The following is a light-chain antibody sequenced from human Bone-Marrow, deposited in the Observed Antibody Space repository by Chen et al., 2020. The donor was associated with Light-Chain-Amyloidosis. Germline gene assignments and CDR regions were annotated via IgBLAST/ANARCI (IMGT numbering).Light chain of an antibody. CDR1: QSVSSY. Sequence: EIVLTQSPATLSLSPGERATLSCRASQSVSSYLAWYQQKPGQAPRLLIYDASNRATGLPARFSGSGSGTDFTLTISRLEPEDFAVYYCQQRSNWSITLGQGTRLEIK. CDR2: DAS. J-gene: IGKJ5*01. V-gene: IGKV3-11*01. CDR3: QQRSNWSIT.